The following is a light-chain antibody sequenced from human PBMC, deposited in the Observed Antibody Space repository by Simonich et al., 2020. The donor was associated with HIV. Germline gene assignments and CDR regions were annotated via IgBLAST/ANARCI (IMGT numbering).Light chain of an antibody. CDR2: VNNDGSH. CDR3: QTWGSGIQV. V-gene: IGLV4-69*01. CDR1: SGHSSYD. J-gene: IGLJ3*02. Sequence: QIVLTQSPSASASLGASVKLTCTLSSGHSSYDIAWHQQLPEKGPRYLIKVNNDGSHNKGDGIPDRFSGSSSGAERYLTISSLQSEDEADYYCQTWGSGIQVFGGGTKLTVL.